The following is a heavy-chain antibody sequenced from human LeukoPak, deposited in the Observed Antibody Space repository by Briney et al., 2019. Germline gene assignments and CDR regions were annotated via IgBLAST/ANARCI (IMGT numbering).Heavy chain of an antibody. CDR2: INPNSGGP. CDR1: GYTFTGYY. D-gene: IGHD3-9*01. Sequence: GASVKVSCKASGYTFTGYYMHWVRQAPGQGLEWMGWINPNSGGPNYAQKFQGRVTMTSDTTISTAYMELRRLRSDDTAVYYCARDTHYDILTGTQGRGDAFDIWGQGTMVTVSS. CDR3: ARDTHYDILTGTQGRGDAFDI. V-gene: IGHV1-2*02. J-gene: IGHJ3*02.